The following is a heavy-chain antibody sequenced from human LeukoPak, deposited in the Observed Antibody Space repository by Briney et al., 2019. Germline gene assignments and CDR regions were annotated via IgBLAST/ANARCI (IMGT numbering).Heavy chain of an antibody. Sequence: SETLSLTCTVSGGSITSSGVSWGWVRQPPGKGLEWVGCVYYGGDTYYNPSLKSRVTISVDTSKNQFSLSLSSVTAADTALYYCARLFSSGWPYFYGLDAWGQGTTVTVSS. CDR3: ARLFSSGWPYFYGLDA. CDR1: GGSITSSGVS. D-gene: IGHD6-19*01. J-gene: IGHJ6*02. V-gene: IGHV4-39*01. CDR2: VYYGGDT.